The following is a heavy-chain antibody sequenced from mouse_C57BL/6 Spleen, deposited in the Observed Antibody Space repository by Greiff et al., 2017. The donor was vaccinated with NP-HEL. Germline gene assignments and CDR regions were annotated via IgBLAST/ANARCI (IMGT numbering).Heavy chain of an antibody. J-gene: IGHJ1*03. V-gene: IGHV10-1*01. CDR3: VRQGDYYGSSPSYWYFDV. CDR2: IRSKSNNYAT. D-gene: IGHD1-1*01. CDR1: GFSFNTYA. Sequence: EVKLVESGGGLVQPKGSLKLSCAASGFSFNTYAMNWVRQAPGKGLEWVARIRSKSNNYATYYADSVKDRFTISRDDSESMLYLQMNNLKTEDTAMYYCVRQGDYYGSSPSYWYFDVWGTGTTVTVSS.